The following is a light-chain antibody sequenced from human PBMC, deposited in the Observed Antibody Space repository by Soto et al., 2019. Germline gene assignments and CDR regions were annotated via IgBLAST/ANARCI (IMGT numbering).Light chain of an antibody. CDR3: QWLNSYPRCT. CDR1: QGISSY. J-gene: IGKJ3*01. Sequence: DIQLTQSPSFLSASVGDRVTITCRASQGISSYLAWYQQKPGKAPKLLIYAASTLQSGVPSRFSRSGSGTDFTLTLSSLQPEDFATDYCQWLNSYPRCTFGPGTKVDIK. CDR2: AAS. V-gene: IGKV1-9*01.